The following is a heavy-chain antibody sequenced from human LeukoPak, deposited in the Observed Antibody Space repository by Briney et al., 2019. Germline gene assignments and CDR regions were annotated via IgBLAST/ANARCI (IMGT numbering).Heavy chain of an antibody. CDR3: ARGHSSLRLYYFDY. CDR2: INPNSGGT. J-gene: IGHJ4*02. V-gene: IGHV1-2*02. D-gene: IGHD6-6*01. CDR1: GYTLTCYY. Sequence: GASVKVSCKASGYTLTCYYMHWVRQAPGQGLEWMGWINPNSGGTNYAQKFEGRVTMTRYTSISTADMELSSLTSEDTAVYYCARGHSSLRLYYFDYWGQGTLVTVSS.